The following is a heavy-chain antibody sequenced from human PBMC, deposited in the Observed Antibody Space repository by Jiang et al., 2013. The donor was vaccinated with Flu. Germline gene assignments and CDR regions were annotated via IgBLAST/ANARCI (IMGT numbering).Heavy chain of an antibody. J-gene: IGHJ4*02. D-gene: IGHD3-22*01. Sequence: VKPSETLSLTCTVSGGSISSYYWSWIRQPPGKGLEWIGYIYYSGSTNYNPSLKSRVTISVDTSKNQFSLKLSSVTAADTAVYYCARHIDYYDSSGYDFDYWGQGTLVTVSS. CDR2: IYYSGST. V-gene: IGHV4-59*08. CDR3: ARHIDYYDSSGYDFDY. CDR1: GGSISSYY.